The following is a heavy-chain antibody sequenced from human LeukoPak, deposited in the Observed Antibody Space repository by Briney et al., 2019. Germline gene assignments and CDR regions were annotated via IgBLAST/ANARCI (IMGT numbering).Heavy chain of an antibody. CDR1: GGSISSYY. V-gene: IGHV4-59*01. D-gene: IGHD3-16*01. Sequence: SETLSLTCTVSGGSISSYYWSWIRQPPGKGLEWIGYIYYSGCTNYNPSLKSRVTISVDTSKNQFSLKLSSVTAADTAVYYCARGGRYDSDYWGQGTLVTVSS. CDR3: ARGGRYDSDY. CDR2: IYYSGCT. J-gene: IGHJ4*02.